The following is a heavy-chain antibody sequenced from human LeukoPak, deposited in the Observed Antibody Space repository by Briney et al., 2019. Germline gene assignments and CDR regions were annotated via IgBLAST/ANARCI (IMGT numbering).Heavy chain of an antibody. CDR1: GGTFSSYA. CDR2: ITPIFGTA. CDR3: ASGGDGTNDY. J-gene: IGHJ4*02. Sequence: GASVKVSCKASGGTFSSYAISWVRQAPGQGLEWVGGITPIFGTANYAQKFQGRVTITADESTSTAYMELSSLRSEDTAVYYCASGGDGTNDYWGQGTLVTVSS. D-gene: IGHD5-24*01. V-gene: IGHV1-69*13.